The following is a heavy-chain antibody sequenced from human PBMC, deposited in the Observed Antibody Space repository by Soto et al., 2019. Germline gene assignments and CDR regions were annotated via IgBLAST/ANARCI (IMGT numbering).Heavy chain of an antibody. D-gene: IGHD4-17*01. J-gene: IGHJ6*02. CDR3: AREPTTVTNYYFYALDV. V-gene: IGHV4-61*01. CDR2: ISYSGST. CDR1: GGSVSSGSYY. Sequence: QVQLQESGPGLVKPSETLSLTCTVSGGSVSSGSYYWSWIRQPPGKGLEWIGYISYSGSTNYNPSLKRRVTISVDTSKNQFSLKLSSVTAADTAVDYCAREPTTVTNYYFYALDVWGQGTTVTVSS.